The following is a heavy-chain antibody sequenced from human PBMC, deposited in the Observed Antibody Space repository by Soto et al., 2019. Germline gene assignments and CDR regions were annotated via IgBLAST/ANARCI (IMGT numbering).Heavy chain of an antibody. Sequence: QVQLVQSGAEVKKPGASVKVSCKASGYTFTSYGISWVRQAPGQGLEGMGWISAYNGNTNYAQKLQGRVTMTTDTSTSTAYMELRSLRSDDTAVYYCASYQHWKRNYYYGMDVWGQGTTVTVSS. J-gene: IGHJ6*02. V-gene: IGHV1-18*01. D-gene: IGHD1-1*01. CDR2: ISAYNGNT. CDR3: ASYQHWKRNYYYGMDV. CDR1: GYTFTSYG.